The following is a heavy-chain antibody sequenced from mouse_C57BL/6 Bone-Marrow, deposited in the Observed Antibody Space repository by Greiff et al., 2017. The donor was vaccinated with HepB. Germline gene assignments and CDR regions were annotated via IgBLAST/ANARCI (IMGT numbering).Heavy chain of an antibody. V-gene: IGHV5-17*02. CDR1: GFTFSSFG. J-gene: IGHJ4*01. Sequence: EVMLVESGGGLVQPGGSRKLSCAASGFTFSSFGIHWVRQAPEKGLEWVAYISSGSSAIYYADTVKGRFTISRDNPKNTLFLQMTSLRSEDTAMYYSARQDTFYYALDYCGLGTSVTVSS. CDR3: ARQDTFYYALDY. CDR2: ISSGSSAI.